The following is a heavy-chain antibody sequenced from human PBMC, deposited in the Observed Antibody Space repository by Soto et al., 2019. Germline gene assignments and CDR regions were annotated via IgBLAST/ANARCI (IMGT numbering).Heavy chain of an antibody. J-gene: IGHJ3*02. D-gene: IGHD2-8*01. V-gene: IGHV3-23*01. Sequence: EVQLLESGGGLVQPGGSLRLSCAASGFNFTAYAMSWVRQAPGKGLEWVSGLVGSGDPIFYAASVRGRFTVSRDNSKNTLFLQMSSLRADDTAIYYCAKAAIANNGIWEPFDMWGRGTGVTVSS. CDR3: AKAAIANNGIWEPFDM. CDR2: LVGSGDPI. CDR1: GFNFTAYA.